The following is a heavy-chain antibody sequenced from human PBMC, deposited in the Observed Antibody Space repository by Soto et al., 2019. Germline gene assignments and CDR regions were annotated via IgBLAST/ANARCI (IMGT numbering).Heavy chain of an antibody. CDR1: RFTFSDYG. V-gene: IGHV3-30*18. CDR2: ISHGATRK. J-gene: IGHJ4*02. D-gene: IGHD4-4*01. CDR3: AKDSVGGSNRYQLDY. Sequence: PGGSLRLSCAASRFTFSDYGMHWVRQAPGKGLEWVAGISHGATRKSYSGSAKGRFIISRDNSKKMLYLQLNSLRREDTAVYYCAKDSVGGSNRYQLDYWGRGTLVTVSS.